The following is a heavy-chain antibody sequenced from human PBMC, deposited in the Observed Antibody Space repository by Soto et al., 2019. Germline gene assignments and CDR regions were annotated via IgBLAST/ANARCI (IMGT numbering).Heavy chain of an antibody. Sequence: EVQLVETGGDLIQSGGSLRLSCAASGFAVSSSYMMWVRQAPGKGLECISVTYTTGSTRYAESVKGRFTVSRDDSKNTVYLHMNSLRADDTAVYYCARDPPIPSDYAMDVWGQGTTVIVSS. CDR1: GFAVSSSY. D-gene: IGHD2-2*02. CDR2: TYTTGST. J-gene: IGHJ6*02. CDR3: ARDPPIPSDYAMDV. V-gene: IGHV3-53*02.